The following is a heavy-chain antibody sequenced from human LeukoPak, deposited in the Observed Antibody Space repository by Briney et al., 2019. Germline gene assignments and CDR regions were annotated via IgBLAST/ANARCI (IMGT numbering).Heavy chain of an antibody. Sequence: SETLSLTCAVYGGSFSGYYWSWIRQPPGKGLEWIGEINHSGSTNYNPSLKSRVTISVDTSKNQFSLKLSSVTAADTAVYYCARGPGYSGVWGQGTLVTVSS. J-gene: IGHJ4*02. V-gene: IGHV4-34*01. CDR3: ARGPGYSGV. CDR1: GGSFSGYY. D-gene: IGHD5-12*01. CDR2: INHSGST.